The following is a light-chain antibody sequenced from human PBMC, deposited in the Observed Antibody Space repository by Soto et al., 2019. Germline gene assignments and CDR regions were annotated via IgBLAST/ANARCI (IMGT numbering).Light chain of an antibody. J-gene: IGLJ2*01. Sequence: QSALTQPASVSGSPGQSITISCTGTSSDVGSYNLVSWYQQHPGKAPKLMIFEGGKRPSGVSSRFSGSKSGNTASLTISGLRAEDEADYYCCSYGGRNTLLFGGGTKLTVL. CDR2: EGG. CDR3: CSYGGRNTLL. V-gene: IGLV2-23*01. CDR1: SSDVGSYNL.